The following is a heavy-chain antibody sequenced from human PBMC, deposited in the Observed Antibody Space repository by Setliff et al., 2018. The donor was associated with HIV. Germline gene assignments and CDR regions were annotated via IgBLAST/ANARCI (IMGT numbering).Heavy chain of an antibody. CDR1: GGSISIGGYY. D-gene: IGHD1-7*01. V-gene: IGHV4-61*09. CDR2: IYTSGST. CDR3: ARSKRRLEQNYFDS. Sequence: ASETLSLTCTVSGGSISIGGYYWSWIRQPAGKGLEWIGHIYTSGSTNYNPSLESRVVMSSGKAENHLHLNLTSLTVADTAIYYCARSKRRLEQNYFDSWGQGMQVTVSS. J-gene: IGHJ5*01.